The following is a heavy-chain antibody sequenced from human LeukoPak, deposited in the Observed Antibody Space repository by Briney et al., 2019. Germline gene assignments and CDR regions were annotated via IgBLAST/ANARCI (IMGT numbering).Heavy chain of an antibody. V-gene: IGHV3-11*06. Sequence: GGSLRLSCAASGFTFSDYYMSWIRQAPGKGLEWVPYISSSSSYTNYADSVKGRFTISRDNAKNSLYLQMNSLRAEDTAVYYCARSKAPSSYYYGMDVWGQGTTVTVSS. CDR2: ISSSSSYT. CDR3: ARSKAPSSYYYGMDV. J-gene: IGHJ6*01. CDR1: GFTFSDYY.